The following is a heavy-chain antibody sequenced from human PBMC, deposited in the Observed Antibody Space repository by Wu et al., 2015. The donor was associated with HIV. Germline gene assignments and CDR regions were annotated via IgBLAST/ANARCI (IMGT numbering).Heavy chain of an antibody. V-gene: IGHV1-18*01. D-gene: IGHD3-9*01. Sequence: QVQLLQSAAEAKKPGASVKLSCKASGYTFSNYGISWVRQAPGQGLEWMGWISVGSGNTNYEQELQDRMTMTTDMSTNTAYMELRSLTLDDTAVYYCARGSGILRNYKFHNWGQGTLVTVSS. CDR3: ARGSGILRNYKFHN. J-gene: IGHJ4*02. CDR2: ISVGSGNT. CDR1: GYTFSNYG.